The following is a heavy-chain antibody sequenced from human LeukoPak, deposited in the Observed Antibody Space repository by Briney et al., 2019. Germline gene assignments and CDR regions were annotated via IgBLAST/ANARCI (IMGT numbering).Heavy chain of an antibody. D-gene: IGHD6-19*01. CDR2: IYYSGST. CDR3: ARGGAYNSGWADFDY. V-gene: IGHV4-39*07. Sequence: SETLSLTCFVSGGSINSHIHYWGWIRQPPGKGLEWIGNIYYSGSTYYNPSLKSRVSISVDASKNQFSLKLSSVTAADTAVYYCARGGAYNSGWADFDYWGQGTLVTVSS. J-gene: IGHJ4*02. CDR1: GGSINSHIHY.